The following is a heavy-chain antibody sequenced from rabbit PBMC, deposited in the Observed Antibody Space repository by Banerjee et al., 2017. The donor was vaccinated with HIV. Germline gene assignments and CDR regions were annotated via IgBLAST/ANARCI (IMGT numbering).Heavy chain of an antibody. CDR3: ARERDGTDGYGGLVYATEGMDL. CDR2: INAVTGKA. CDR1: GFSFSDKAV. D-gene: IGHD3-1*01. J-gene: IGHJ6*01. Sequence: QEQLLESGGGLVKPEGSLKLSCTASGFSFSDKAVMCWVRQAPGKGLEWIACINAVTGKAVYASWAKGRFTISKTSSTTVTLQMTSLTAADTATYFCARERDGTDGYGGLVYATEGMDLWGPGTLVTVS. V-gene: IGHV1S45*01.